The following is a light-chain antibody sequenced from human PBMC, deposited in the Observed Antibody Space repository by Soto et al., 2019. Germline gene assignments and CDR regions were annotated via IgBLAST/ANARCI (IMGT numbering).Light chain of an antibody. CDR1: SSNIGRHY. CDR2: TNN. CDR3: AAWDDSLSGRV. Sequence: QSVLAQPPSASGTPGQRVTISCSGSSSNIGRHYVYWYQQLPGTAPKLLIYTNNQRPSGVPDRFSGPKSGTSASLAISGLRSEDEADYYCAAWDDSLSGRVFGGGTKVTVL. J-gene: IGLJ3*02. V-gene: IGLV1-47*01.